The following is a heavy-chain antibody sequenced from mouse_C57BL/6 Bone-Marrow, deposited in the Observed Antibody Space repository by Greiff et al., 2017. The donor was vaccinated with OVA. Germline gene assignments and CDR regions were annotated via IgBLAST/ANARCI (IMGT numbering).Heavy chain of an antibody. CDR1: GYTFTSYW. D-gene: IGHD1-1*01. J-gene: IGHJ2*01. CDR3: AVITTVPHFDY. Sequence: QVQLQQSGAELVRPGSSVKLSCKASGYTFTSYWMHWVKQRPIQGLEWIGNIDPSDSETHYNQKFKDKATLTVDKSSSTAYMQLSSLTSEDSAVYYCAVITTVPHFDYWGQGTTLTVSS. V-gene: IGHV1-52*01. CDR2: IDPSDSET.